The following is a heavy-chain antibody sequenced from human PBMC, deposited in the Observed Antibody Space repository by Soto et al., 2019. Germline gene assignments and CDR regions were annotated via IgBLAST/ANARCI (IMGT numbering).Heavy chain of an antibody. V-gene: IGHV4-59*08. Sequence: SEALSLTCTVSGGSISTYDCSWIRQPPGKGLEWIGYIYYSGSTNYNPSLKSRVTISVDTSKNQFSLKLSSVTAADTAVYHCATSSSWGWFEPWGQGTLVTVS. J-gene: IGHJ5*02. CDR3: ATSSSWGWFEP. CDR1: GGSISTYD. D-gene: IGHD6-13*01. CDR2: IYYSGST.